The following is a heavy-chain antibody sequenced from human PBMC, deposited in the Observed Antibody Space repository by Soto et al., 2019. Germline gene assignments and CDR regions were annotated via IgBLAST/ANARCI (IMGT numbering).Heavy chain of an antibody. D-gene: IGHD1-1*01. CDR2: ISGSGVNA. Sequence: EVQLVESGGSVIRPGGSLRLSCAASGFAFQNHGMAWVRQVPGKGLEWVAGISGSGVNAGYADSVKGRFTISRDNDDNSLYLEINNLGVEDTALYHCARKPHWQYWYFDLWGRGTLVTVSS. CDR3: ARKPHWQYWYFDL. V-gene: IGHV3-20*01. J-gene: IGHJ2*01. CDR1: GFAFQNHG.